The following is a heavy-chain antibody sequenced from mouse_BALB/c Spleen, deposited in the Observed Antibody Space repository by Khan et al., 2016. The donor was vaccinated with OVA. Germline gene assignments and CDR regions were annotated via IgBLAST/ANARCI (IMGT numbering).Heavy chain of an antibody. Sequence: VELVESGPGLVQPSQSLSITCTVSGFSLTSYGVHWVRQSPGKGLEWLGVIWSGGSTDYNAAFISRLSISKDNSKSQVFFKMNSLQANDTAIYYCARETLYRYDGGLAYWGQGTLVTVSA. CDR3: ARETLYRYDGGLAY. CDR2: IWSGGST. CDR1: GFSLTSYG. V-gene: IGHV2-2*02. J-gene: IGHJ3*01. D-gene: IGHD2-14*01.